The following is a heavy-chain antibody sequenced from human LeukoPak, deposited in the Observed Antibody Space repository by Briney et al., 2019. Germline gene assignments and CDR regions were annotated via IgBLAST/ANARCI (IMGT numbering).Heavy chain of an antibody. CDR1: GGSFSGYY. CDR2: INHSGST. V-gene: IGHV4-34*01. D-gene: IGHD4-17*01. Sequence: PSETLSLTCAVYGGSFSGYYWSWIRQPPGKGLEWIGEINHSGSTNYNPSLKSRVTISVDTSKNQFSLKLSSVTAADTAVYYCARNDYGDYGVDYWGQGTLVTVSS. J-gene: IGHJ4*02. CDR3: ARNDYGDYGVDY.